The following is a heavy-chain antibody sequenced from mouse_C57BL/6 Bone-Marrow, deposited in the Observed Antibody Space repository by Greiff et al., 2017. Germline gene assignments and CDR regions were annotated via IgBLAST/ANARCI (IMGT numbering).Heavy chain of an antibody. CDR1: GFTFSSYA. V-gene: IGHV5-4*01. Sequence: EVQLVESGGGLVKPGGSPKLSCAASGFTFSSYAMSWVRQTPEKRLEWVATISDGGSYTYYPDNVKGRFTISRDNAKNNLYLQMSHLKSEDTAMYYCARVLITTGFAYWGQGTLVTVSA. CDR2: ISDGGSYT. CDR3: ARVLITTGFAY. D-gene: IGHD1-1*01. J-gene: IGHJ3*01.